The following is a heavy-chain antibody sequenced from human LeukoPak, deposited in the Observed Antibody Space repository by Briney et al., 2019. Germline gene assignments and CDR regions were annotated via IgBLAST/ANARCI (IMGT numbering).Heavy chain of an antibody. Sequence: ASVKVSCKASGYTLTDHYMHWVRQAPGQGLEWMGWINPNSGGTNYAQKFQGRVTMTRDTSISTVYMELSRLRSDDTAVYYCARELPRNAFDIWGQGTMVTVSS. CDR1: GYTLTDHY. CDR2: INPNSGGT. J-gene: IGHJ3*02. V-gene: IGHV1-2*02. CDR3: ARELPRNAFDI.